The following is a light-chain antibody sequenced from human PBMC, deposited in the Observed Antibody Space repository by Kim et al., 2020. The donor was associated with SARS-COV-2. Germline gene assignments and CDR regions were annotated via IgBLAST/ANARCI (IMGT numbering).Light chain of an antibody. V-gene: IGKV3-20*01. CDR1: QSVSSSY. CDR3: QQYGSSRRT. Sequence: EIVLTQSPGTLSLSPGERATLSCRASQSVSSSYLAWYQQKPGQAPRLLIYGASSRATGIPDRFSGSGSGTDFTLTISRLEPEDFAVYYCQQYGSSRRTFGQGTKLDI. J-gene: IGKJ2*01. CDR2: GAS.